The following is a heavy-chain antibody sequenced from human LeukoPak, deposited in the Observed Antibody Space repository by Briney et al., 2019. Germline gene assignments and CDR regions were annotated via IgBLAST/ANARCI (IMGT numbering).Heavy chain of an antibody. V-gene: IGHV1-69*02. CDR1: GGTFSSYT. CDR2: IIPILGIA. D-gene: IGHD2-2*01. J-gene: IGHJ4*02. CDR3: ARSPHIVVVPAAIGFDY. Sequence: GSSVKVSCKASGGTFSSYTISWVRQAPGQGLEWMGRIIPILGIANYAQKFQGRVTITADKSTSTAYMELSSLRSEDTAVYYCARSPHIVVVPAAIGFDYWGQGTLVTVSS.